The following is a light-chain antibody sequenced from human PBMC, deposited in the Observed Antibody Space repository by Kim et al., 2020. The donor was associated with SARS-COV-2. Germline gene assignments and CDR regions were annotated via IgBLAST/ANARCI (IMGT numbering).Light chain of an antibody. J-gene: IGLJ2*01. CDR2: ARN. Sequence: ALGQTVRITCQGDNRRVYYASWYQQKPGQAPTRVIFARNNRPSGIPDRFSGSSSGNTASLTITGAQAEDEADYYCKSRDSSGNLLVFGGGTQLTVL. CDR1: NRRVYY. CDR3: KSRDSSGNLLV. V-gene: IGLV3-19*01.